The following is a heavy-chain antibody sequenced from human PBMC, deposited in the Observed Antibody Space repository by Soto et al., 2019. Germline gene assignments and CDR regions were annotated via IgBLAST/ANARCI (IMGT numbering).Heavy chain of an antibody. D-gene: IGHD2-21*02. CDR1: GYTFTRSA. CDR3: ARSSVVVTALDY. Sequence: QVQLVQSGAEEKKPGASVKVSCKASGYTFTRSAMHWVRQAPGQRLEWMGGITAGNGNTKYSQKFQGRVTITRDTSASTAYIDLSSRRSEDTAVYYCARSSVVVTALDYWGHGTLVTVSS. J-gene: IGHJ4*01. V-gene: IGHV1-3*05. CDR2: ITAGNGNT.